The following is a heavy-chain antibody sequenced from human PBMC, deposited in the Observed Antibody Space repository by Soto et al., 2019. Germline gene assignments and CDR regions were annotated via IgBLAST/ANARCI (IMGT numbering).Heavy chain of an antibody. D-gene: IGHD3-10*01. CDR2: ISDYNGNT. CDR1: GYTFSNFG. CDR3: SGEGYYSGSGTYSPPRYYGMDV. V-gene: IGHV1-18*01. Sequence: QVQLVQSGAEVRKPGASVKVSCKASGYTFSNFGLSWVRQAPGQGLEWMGWISDYNGNTHYAQKFQGRLIMTTDTRPRTAYVELRSRTSDDTAVYFCSGEGYYSGSGTYSPPRYYGMDVWGPGTTVTVSS. J-gene: IGHJ6*02.